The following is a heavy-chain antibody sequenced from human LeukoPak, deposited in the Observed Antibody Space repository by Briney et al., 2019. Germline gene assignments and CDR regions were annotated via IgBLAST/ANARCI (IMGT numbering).Heavy chain of an antibody. D-gene: IGHD3-3*01. J-gene: IGHJ4*02. CDR1: GFTFSSYS. CDR2: ISSSSSYI. V-gene: IGHV3-21*01. Sequence: GGSLRLSCAASGFTFSSYSMNWVRQAPAKGLEWVSSISSSSSYIYYADSVKGRFTISRDNAKNSLYLQMNSLRAEDTAVYYCAKPPRPAYYDFWSGYHFDYWGQGTLVTVSS. CDR3: AKPPRPAYYDFWSGYHFDY.